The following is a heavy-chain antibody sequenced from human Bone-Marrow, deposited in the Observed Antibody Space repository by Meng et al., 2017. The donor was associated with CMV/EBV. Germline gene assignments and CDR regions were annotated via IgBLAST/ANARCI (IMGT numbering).Heavy chain of an antibody. CDR1: GFTFSSYS. J-gene: IGHJ6*02. D-gene: IGHD2/OR15-2a*01. CDR3: ARGSQYCDSTRCYLGEMDV. V-gene: IGHV3-21*01. CDR2: ISSSSGYI. Sequence: GGSLRLSCAASGFTFSSYSMNWVRQAPGKGLEWVSSISSSSGYIYYADSVKGRFTISRDNAKNSLYLQMNSLRAEDTAVYYCARGSQYCDSTRCYLGEMDVWGQGTTVTVSS.